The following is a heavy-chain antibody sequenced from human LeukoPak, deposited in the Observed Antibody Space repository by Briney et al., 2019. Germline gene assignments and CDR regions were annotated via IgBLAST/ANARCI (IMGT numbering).Heavy chain of an antibody. CDR3: ARDRDGYNRFDY. Sequence: SETLSLTCTVSGASISTYYWSWIRQPPGKGLEWIGYIYYTGSTNYNPSLKSRVTISVDTSKNQFFLKLSSMTAADSAVYYCARDRDGYNRFDYWGQGTLVTVSS. CDR2: IYYTGST. V-gene: IGHV4-59*01. D-gene: IGHD5-24*01. J-gene: IGHJ4*02. CDR1: GASISTYY.